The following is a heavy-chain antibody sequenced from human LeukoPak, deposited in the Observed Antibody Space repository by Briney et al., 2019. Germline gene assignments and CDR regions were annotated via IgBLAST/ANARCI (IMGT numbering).Heavy chain of an antibody. CDR3: AKTHYYDSSGVPGDY. Sequence: GGSLRLSCAASGFTFSSYGMHWVRQAPGKGLEWVAVISHDGSNSYCADSVEGRFTISRDNSKNTLYLQMNSLRAEDTAVYYCAKTHYYDSSGVPGDYWGQGTLVTVSS. J-gene: IGHJ4*02. CDR2: ISHDGSNS. CDR1: GFTFSSYG. V-gene: IGHV3-30*18. D-gene: IGHD3-22*01.